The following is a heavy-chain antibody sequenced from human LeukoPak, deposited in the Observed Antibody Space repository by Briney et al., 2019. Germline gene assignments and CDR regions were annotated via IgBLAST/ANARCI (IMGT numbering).Heavy chain of an antibody. CDR2: IKQDGGQI. J-gene: IGHJ4*02. V-gene: IGHV3-7*01. CDR3: ARAWYYDSSGYFTEAPDY. CDR1: GFIFSTYW. Sequence: GGSLRLSCAASGFIFSTYWMTWVRQAPGKGLEWVANIKQDGGQIYYVDSVKGRFTISRDNARKELYLQMNSLRAEDTAVYYCARAWYYDSSGYFTEAPDYWGQGTLVTVSS. D-gene: IGHD3-22*01.